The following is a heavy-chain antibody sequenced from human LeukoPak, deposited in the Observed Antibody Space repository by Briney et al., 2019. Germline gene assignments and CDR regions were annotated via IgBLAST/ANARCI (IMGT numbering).Heavy chain of an antibody. J-gene: IGHJ4*02. CDR2: IRYDGSNK. V-gene: IGHV3-30*02. Sequence: GGSLRLSCAASGFTFSNYGMHWVRQAPGKGLEWVVFIRYDGSNKYYADSVKGRFTISRDNSKNTLYLQMNSLRAEDTAVYYCANSLGYCSSTSCYSLDYWGQGTLVTVSS. CDR3: ANSLGYCSSTSCYSLDY. CDR1: GFTFSNYG. D-gene: IGHD2-2*02.